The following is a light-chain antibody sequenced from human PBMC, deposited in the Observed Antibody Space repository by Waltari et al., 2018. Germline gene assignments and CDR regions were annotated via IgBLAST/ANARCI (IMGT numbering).Light chain of an antibody. CDR2: KAS. CDR3: QQYIASAT. Sequence: DIQMTQFPSTVSASVGDRVTITCRASQSVSQWLAWYQQKPGKDPNPLIYKASTLQDGVASRFSGSGFGTEFTLTINSLQPEDSGTYYCQQYIASATFGGGTAVEI. J-gene: IGKJ4*01. CDR1: QSVSQW. V-gene: IGKV1-5*03.